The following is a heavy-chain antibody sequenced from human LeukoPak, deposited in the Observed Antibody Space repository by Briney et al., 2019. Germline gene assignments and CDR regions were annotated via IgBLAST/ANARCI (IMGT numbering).Heavy chain of an antibody. CDR1: GGSISSSSYY. CDR3: ALHHPHSSSWSLYYYYGMDV. D-gene: IGHD6-13*01. J-gene: IGHJ6*02. Sequence: SETLSLTCTVSGGSISSSSYYWGWIRQPPGKGLEWIGSIYYSGSTYYNPSLKSRVTISVDTSKNQFSLKLSSVTAADTAVYYCALHHPHSSSWSLYYYYGMDVWGQGTTVTVSS. CDR2: IYYSGST. V-gene: IGHV4-39*01.